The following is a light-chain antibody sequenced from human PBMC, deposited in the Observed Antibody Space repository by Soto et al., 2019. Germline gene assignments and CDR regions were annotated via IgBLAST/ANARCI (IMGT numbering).Light chain of an antibody. CDR2: EVS. J-gene: IGLJ3*02. Sequence: QSALTQPASVSGSPGQSITISCTGTSSDVGGSNYVSWYQHHPGKAPKVMIYEVSNRPSGISNRFSGSKSGNTASLTISGLQAEDEADYYCTSFTSSTTFWVFGGGTQLTVL. CDR1: SSDVGGSNY. V-gene: IGLV2-14*01. CDR3: TSFTSSTTFWV.